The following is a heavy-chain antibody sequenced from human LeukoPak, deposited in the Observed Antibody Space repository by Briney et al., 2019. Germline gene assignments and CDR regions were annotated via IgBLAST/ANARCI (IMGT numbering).Heavy chain of an antibody. Sequence: ASVKVSCTASEYTFTRYYMHSVRQAPGQELAWLGWINPNSGGTNYAQKFQGMVTMTRNTSISTAYMELSRLRSDDTAVYYCARDFGVIVAGYMDVWGKGTTVTVSS. CDR3: ARDFGVIVAGYMDV. CDR2: INPNSGGT. D-gene: IGHD2/OR15-2a*01. J-gene: IGHJ6*03. CDR1: EYTFTRYY. V-gene: IGHV1-2*02.